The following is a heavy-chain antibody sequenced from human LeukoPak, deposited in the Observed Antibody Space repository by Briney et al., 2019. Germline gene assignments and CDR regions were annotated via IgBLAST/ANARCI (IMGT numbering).Heavy chain of an antibody. J-gene: IGHJ4*02. CDR2: VYHNGIT. D-gene: IGHD3-10*01. CDR3: AREANYYGSGSYFEGTFDY. Sequence: SETLSLTCNVSGVSISTHYWSWIRQSPGKGLEWIGYVYHNGITNYNPSLKSRVTISIDTSKNEFSLKLTSVTAADTAVYYCAREANYYGSGSYFEGTFDYWGQGSLVTVSS. V-gene: IGHV4-59*11. CDR1: GVSISTHY.